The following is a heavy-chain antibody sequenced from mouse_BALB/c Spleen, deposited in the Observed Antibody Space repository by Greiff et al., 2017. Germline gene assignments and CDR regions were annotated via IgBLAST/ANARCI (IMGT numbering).Heavy chain of an antibody. CDR1: GYSITSGYY. CDR2: ISYDGSN. J-gene: IGHJ3*01. CDR3: ARGNGNFLFAY. Sequence: DVQLQESGPGLVKPSQSLSLTCSVTGYSITSGYYWNWIRQFPGNKLEWMGYISYDGSNNYNPSLKNRISITRDTSKNQFFLKLNSVTTEDTATYYCARGNGNFLFAYWGQGTLVTVSA. V-gene: IGHV3-6*02. D-gene: IGHD2-1*01.